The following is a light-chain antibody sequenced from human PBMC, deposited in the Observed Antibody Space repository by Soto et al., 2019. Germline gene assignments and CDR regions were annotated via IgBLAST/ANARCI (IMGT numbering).Light chain of an antibody. CDR1: SSNIGAGYD. Sequence: QSVLTQPPSVSGAPGQRVTISCTGTSSNIGAGYDVHWYQQLPGTAPKLLIYGNNNRPSGVPDRFSGSKSGTSASLAITGLQAEDEADYYCQSYDSSLSGWVFGGGTKRTV. V-gene: IGLV1-40*01. CDR3: QSYDSSLSGWV. J-gene: IGLJ3*02. CDR2: GNN.